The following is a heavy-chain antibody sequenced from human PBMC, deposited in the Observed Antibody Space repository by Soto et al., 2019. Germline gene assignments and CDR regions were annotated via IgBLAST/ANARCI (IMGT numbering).Heavy chain of an antibody. CDR3: AKDIEDSSGYYYNDAFDI. CDR2: ISGSGGST. D-gene: IGHD3-22*01. CDR1: GFTFSSYA. Sequence: EVQLFESGGGLVQPGGSLRLSCAASGFTFSSYAMSWVRQAPGKGLEWVSAISGSGGSTYYADSVKGRFTISRDNSKNTRYLQMNSLRAEDTAVYYCAKDIEDSSGYYYNDAFDIWGQGTMVTVSS. J-gene: IGHJ3*02. V-gene: IGHV3-23*01.